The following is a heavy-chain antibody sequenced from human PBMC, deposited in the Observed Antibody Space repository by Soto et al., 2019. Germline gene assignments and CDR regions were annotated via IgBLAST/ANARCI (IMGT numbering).Heavy chain of an antibody. CDR3: ARDEAYDMWSGYYGVGYYYYCMDV. Sequence: PGGSLRLSCAASGFTFSSYSMNWVRQAPGKGLEWVSSISSSSSYIYYADSVKGRFTISRDNAKNSLYLQMNSLRAEDTAVYYCARDEAYDMWSGYYGVGYYYYCMDVWGQGTTVTVSS. CDR2: ISSSSSYI. V-gene: IGHV3-21*01. CDR1: GFTFSSYS. D-gene: IGHD3-3*01. J-gene: IGHJ6*02.